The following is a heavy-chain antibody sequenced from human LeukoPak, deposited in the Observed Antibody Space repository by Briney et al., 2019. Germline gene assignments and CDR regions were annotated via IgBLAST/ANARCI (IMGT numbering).Heavy chain of an antibody. CDR2: IYHTGST. J-gene: IGHJ4*02. CDR3: ARRTTYFGWRPSESPSCFDY. D-gene: IGHD3-9*01. V-gene: IGHV4-38-2*01. CDR1: GGSFNGYY. Sequence: SETLSLTCAVYGGSFNGYYWGWIRQPPGKGLEWIGIIYHTGSTYYNLSLRSRVTISVDTSKNQFSLKLTSVTAADTAVYYCARRTTYFGWRPSESPSCFDYWGQGTLVTVSS.